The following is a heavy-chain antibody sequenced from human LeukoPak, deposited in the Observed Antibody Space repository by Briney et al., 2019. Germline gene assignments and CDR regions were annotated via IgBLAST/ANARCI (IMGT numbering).Heavy chain of an antibody. D-gene: IGHD1-1*01. Sequence: SGGSLRLSCAASGFTFSNYWMTWVRQAPGKGLEWVAKIKEDGSEKYYVDSVKGRFTISRDNAKDSLYLQMNSLRAEDTAVYYCARALTTLTYEGYWGQGTLVTVSS. V-gene: IGHV3-7*01. CDR1: GFTFSNYW. CDR3: ARALTTLTYEGY. CDR2: IKEDGSEK. J-gene: IGHJ4*02.